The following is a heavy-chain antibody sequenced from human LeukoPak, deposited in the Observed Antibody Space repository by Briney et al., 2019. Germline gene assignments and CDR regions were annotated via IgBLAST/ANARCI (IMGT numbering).Heavy chain of an antibody. CDR3: ARGGYDIYYYYYMDV. CDR1: GFTFDDYG. D-gene: IGHD5-12*01. J-gene: IGHJ6*03. Sequence: WTGGSLRLSCAASGFTFDDYGMSWVRQAPGKGLEWVSGINWNGGSTGYADSVKGRFTISRDNAKNSLYLQMNSLRAEDTALYYCARGGYDIYYYYYMDVWGKGTTVTVSS. V-gene: IGHV3-20*04. CDR2: INWNGGST.